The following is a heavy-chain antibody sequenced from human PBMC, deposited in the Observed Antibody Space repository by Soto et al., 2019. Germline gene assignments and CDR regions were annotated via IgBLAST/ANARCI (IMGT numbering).Heavy chain of an antibody. D-gene: IGHD2-15*01. CDR3: ARGPRGGNPGY. J-gene: IGHJ4*02. CDR1: GYTFTSYG. Sequence: EASVKFSCKASGYTFTSYGISWVRQAPGQGLEWMGWISAYNGNTDYAQKLQGRVTMTTDTSTSTAYMELRSLRSDDTAVYYCARGPRGGNPGYWGQGTLVTVSS. V-gene: IGHV1-18*01. CDR2: ISAYNGNT.